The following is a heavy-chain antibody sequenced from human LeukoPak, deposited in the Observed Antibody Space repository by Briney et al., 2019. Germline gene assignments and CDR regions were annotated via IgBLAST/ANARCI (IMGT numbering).Heavy chain of an antibody. Sequence: ASVKVSCKASGYTFTDYHIHWVRQAPGQGLQWMGWINPNTGGTSYAHSFQGRVTMTRDTSVSTAYMELTSLRSDDTAVYYCARDHPAVGGSTGYFQHWGQGTLVTVSS. CDR2: INPNTGGT. D-gene: IGHD6-19*01. V-gene: IGHV1-2*02. CDR3: ARDHPAVGGSTGYFQH. CDR1: GYTFTDYH. J-gene: IGHJ1*01.